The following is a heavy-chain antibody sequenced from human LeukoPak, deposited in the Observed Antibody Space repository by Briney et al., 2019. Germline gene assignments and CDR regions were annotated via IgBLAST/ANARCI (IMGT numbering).Heavy chain of an antibody. V-gene: IGHV3-48*04. CDR1: GFTFSSYS. CDR3: ARGKRAAAPDAFDI. CDR2: ISSSSSTI. D-gene: IGHD6-13*01. Sequence: GGSLRLSCAASGFTFSSYSMNWVRQAPGKGLEWVSYISSSSSTIYYADSVKGRFAISRDNAKNSLYLQMNSLRAEDTAVYYCARGKRAAAPDAFDIWDQGTMVTVSS. J-gene: IGHJ3*02.